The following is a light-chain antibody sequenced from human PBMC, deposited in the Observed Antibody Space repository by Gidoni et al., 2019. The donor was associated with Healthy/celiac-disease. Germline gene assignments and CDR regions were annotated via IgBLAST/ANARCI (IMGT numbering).Light chain of an antibody. CDR3: SSYTSSITVV. Sequence: QSALTQPASGSGSPGQSVTFSCTGTSSDVGGYNYVSRYQQTPGKAPKLLIYEVSNRPSGVSNRFSGSKSCNTASRTISGRQAEAEADYYCSSYTSSITVVFGGGTKLTVL. V-gene: IGLV2-14*01. CDR2: EVS. J-gene: IGLJ2*01. CDR1: SSDVGGYNY.